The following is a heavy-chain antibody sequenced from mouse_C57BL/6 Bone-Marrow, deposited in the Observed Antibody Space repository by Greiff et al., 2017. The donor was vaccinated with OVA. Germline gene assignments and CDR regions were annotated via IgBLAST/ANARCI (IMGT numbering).Heavy chain of an antibody. CDR3: ARRGDAPAWFAY. Sequence: VKLMESGAELVKPGASVKMSCKASGYTFTTYPIEWMKQNHGKSLEWIGNFHPYNDDTKYNEKFKGKATLTVEKSSSTVYLELSRLTSDDSAVYYCARRGDAPAWFAYWGQGTLVTVSA. CDR1: GYTFTTYP. CDR2: FHPYNDDT. V-gene: IGHV1-47*01. J-gene: IGHJ3*01.